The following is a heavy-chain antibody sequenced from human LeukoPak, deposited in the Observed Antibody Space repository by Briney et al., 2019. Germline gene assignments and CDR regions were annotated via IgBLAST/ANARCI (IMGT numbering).Heavy chain of an antibody. CDR2: IRYDGTNK. CDR3: AKDDHEALDY. D-gene: IGHD1-14*01. Sequence: WGSLRLSCAASGCTFSSYGMHWIRQAPGKGLEWVAFIRYDGTNKYYTYSMKGRFTMSRDNSKSKLYLQMNSLRAEDTAVYFCAKDDHEALDYWGQGTLVTVSS. CDR1: GCTFSSYG. V-gene: IGHV3-30*02. J-gene: IGHJ4*02.